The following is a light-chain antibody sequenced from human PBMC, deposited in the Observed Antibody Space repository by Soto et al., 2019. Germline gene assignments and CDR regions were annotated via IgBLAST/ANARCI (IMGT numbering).Light chain of an antibody. V-gene: IGKV3-20*01. CDR1: QSVRSDY. J-gene: IGKJ4*02. Sequence: EIVLTQSPDTLSLSPGQRATFSCRASQSVRSDYFAWYQQKPGQAPRVIIFGVSTRATGVPDRFSGSGSGTEFTLTISRLEPEDFALYYCQQYGNSPLTFGGGTKVEIK. CDR2: GVS. CDR3: QQYGNSPLT.